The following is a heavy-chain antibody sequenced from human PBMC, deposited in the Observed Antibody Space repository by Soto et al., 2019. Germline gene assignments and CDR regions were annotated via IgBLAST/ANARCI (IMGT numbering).Heavy chain of an antibody. Sequence: QVQLVQSGAEVKKPGASVKVSCKASGYTFTSYGISWVRQAPGQGLEWMGWISAYNGNTNYAQKLQGRVTMTTDTSTSTAYMELRSLRSDDTAVYYCARDFADIVVVVAATPNWFDPWGQGTLVTVSS. V-gene: IGHV1-18*01. CDR1: GYTFTSYG. CDR3: ARDFADIVVVVAATPNWFDP. J-gene: IGHJ5*02. D-gene: IGHD2-15*01. CDR2: ISAYNGNT.